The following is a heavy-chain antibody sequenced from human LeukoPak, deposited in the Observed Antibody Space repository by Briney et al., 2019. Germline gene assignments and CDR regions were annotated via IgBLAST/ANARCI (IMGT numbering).Heavy chain of an antibody. CDR1: GYTFTSFG. CDR2: IGAYNGNT. Sequence: ASVKVSCKASGYTFTSFGISWVRQAPGQGLEWMGWIGAYNGNTKYGQKLQGRVTMTTDTSTSTAYMELRSLRSDDAAVYYCAREEVGWNPNDYRGQGTLVTVSS. V-gene: IGHV1-18*01. D-gene: IGHD1-1*01. CDR3: AREEVGWNPNDY. J-gene: IGHJ4*02.